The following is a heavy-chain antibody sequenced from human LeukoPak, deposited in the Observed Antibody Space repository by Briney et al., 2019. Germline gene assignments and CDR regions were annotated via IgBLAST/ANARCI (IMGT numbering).Heavy chain of an antibody. D-gene: IGHD5-18*01. Sequence: GASVKVSCKASGYTFTSYGISWVRQAPGQGLEWMGWISAYDGNTKYAQKVQGRVTMTTDTSTSTVYMELSSLRSEDTAVYYCARWGGVDTAMVPPPTVALDYWGQGTLVTVSS. CDR1: GYTFTSYG. V-gene: IGHV1-18*01. J-gene: IGHJ4*02. CDR3: ARWGGVDTAMVPPPTVALDY. CDR2: ISAYDGNT.